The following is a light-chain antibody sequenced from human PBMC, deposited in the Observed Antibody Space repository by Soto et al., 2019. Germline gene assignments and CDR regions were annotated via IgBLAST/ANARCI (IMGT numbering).Light chain of an antibody. V-gene: IGKV3-20*01. Sequence: EIVLTQSPGTLSLSPGERATLSCRASQSVSSSYLAWYQHKPGRAPRLLIDGTSSRATGIPDRFSGSGSGTDFTLTISRLEPEDLAVYYCQQYGSSPRTFGQGTKVEIK. J-gene: IGKJ1*01. CDR2: GTS. CDR1: QSVSSSY. CDR3: QQYGSSPRT.